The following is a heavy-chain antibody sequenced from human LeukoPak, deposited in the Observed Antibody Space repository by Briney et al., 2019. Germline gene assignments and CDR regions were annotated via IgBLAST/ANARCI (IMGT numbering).Heavy chain of an antibody. J-gene: IGHJ4*02. CDR2: IYSFGMT. V-gene: IGHV4-4*07. D-gene: IGHD2-15*01. CDR1: GASIQNYY. CDR3: ARDRAGDDSVVRLDY. Sequence: SETLSPTCSVTGASIQNYYWSWIRRPAGRGLEWIGRIYSFGMTDYNPSLTSRVTMSVDTSKNQFSLTLRSVTAADTAMYYCARDRAGDDSVVRLDYWGQGILVTVSS.